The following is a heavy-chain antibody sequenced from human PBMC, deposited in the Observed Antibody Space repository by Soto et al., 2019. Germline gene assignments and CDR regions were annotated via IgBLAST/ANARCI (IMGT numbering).Heavy chain of an antibody. J-gene: IGHJ4*02. D-gene: IGHD2-2*01. V-gene: IGHV3-30-3*01. CDR3: ATEGVPAAIGY. CDR2: ISYDGSNK. Sequence: QVQLVESGGGVVQPGRSLRLSCAASGFTFSSYAMHWVRQAPGKGLEWVAVISYDGSNKYYADSVKGRFTISRDNSKNTLYLQMNSLRAEDTAVYYCATEGVPAAIGYWGQGTLVTVSS. CDR1: GFTFSSYA.